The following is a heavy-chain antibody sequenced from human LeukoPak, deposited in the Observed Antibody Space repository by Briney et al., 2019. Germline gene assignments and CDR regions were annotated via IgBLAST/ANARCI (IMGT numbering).Heavy chain of an antibody. V-gene: IGHV3-30*02. CDR2: IRYEGSNK. CDR3: ARAVGYYYVYRFDP. Sequence: GGSLRLSCAASGFNFSSYGMHWVRQAPGKGLEWVAFIRYEGSNKYYADSVKGRFTISRDNSKNTLYLQMNSLRAEDTAVYYCARAVGYYYVYRFDPWGQGTLVTVSS. CDR1: GFNFSSYG. J-gene: IGHJ5*02. D-gene: IGHD3-22*01.